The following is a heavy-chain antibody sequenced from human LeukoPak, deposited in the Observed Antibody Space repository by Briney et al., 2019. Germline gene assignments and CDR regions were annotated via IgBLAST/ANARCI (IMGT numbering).Heavy chain of an antibody. Sequence: GGSLRLSCAASGILFSDYYMSWIRQAPGKGLEWVSYISNSDSSIYYADSVKGRFTISRDNANKSLFLQMNSLRAEDTAVYYCTSHVGGTARAWGYFQYWGQGTLVTVSS. V-gene: IGHV3-11*01. D-gene: IGHD1-26*01. CDR2: ISNSDSSI. CDR3: TSHVGGTARAWGYFQY. CDR1: GILFSDYY. J-gene: IGHJ1*01.